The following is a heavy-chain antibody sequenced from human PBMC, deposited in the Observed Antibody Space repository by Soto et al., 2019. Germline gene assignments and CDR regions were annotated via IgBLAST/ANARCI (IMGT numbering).Heavy chain of an antibody. J-gene: IGHJ4*02. CDR3: ARSLIAAAGSYYFDY. D-gene: IGHD6-13*01. CDR2: ISYDGSNK. V-gene: IGHV3-30-3*01. CDR1: GFTFSSYA. Sequence: QVQLVESGGGVVQPGRSLRLSCAASGFTFSSYAMHWVRQAPGKGLEWVAVISYDGSNKYYADSVKGRFTISRDNSKNTLYLQMNSLRAEDTAVYYCARSLIAAAGSYYFDYCGQGTLVTVSS.